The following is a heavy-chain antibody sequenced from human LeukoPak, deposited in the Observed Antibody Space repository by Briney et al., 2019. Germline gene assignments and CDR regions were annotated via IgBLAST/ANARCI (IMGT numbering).Heavy chain of an antibody. D-gene: IGHD2-15*01. CDR2: IYYDGSNK. CDR3: ARDTCSGGSCYLDY. V-gene: IGHV3-33*01. J-gene: IGHJ4*02. Sequence: SCKASGYTFTGYYLHWVRQAPGKGLEWVAVIYYDGSNKYYADSVKGRFTISRDNSKNTLYLQMNSLRAEDTAVYYCARDTCSGGSCYLDYWGQGTLVTVSS. CDR1: GYTFTGYY.